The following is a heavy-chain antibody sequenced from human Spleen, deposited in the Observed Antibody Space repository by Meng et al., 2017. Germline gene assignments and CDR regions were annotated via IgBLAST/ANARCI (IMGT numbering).Heavy chain of an antibody. CDR1: GFTFSSYS. V-gene: IGHV3-21*01. D-gene: IGHD2-15*01. J-gene: IGHJ4*02. CDR2: ISSSS. Sequence: EVQLVESGGGLVKPGGSLRHSCAASGFTFSSYSMHWVRQAPGKGLEWVSSISSSSDYADSVKGRFTISRDNAKNSLYLQMNSLRAEDTAMYYCARGRVVVAATPSDYWGQGTLVTVSS. CDR3: ARGRVVVAATPSDY.